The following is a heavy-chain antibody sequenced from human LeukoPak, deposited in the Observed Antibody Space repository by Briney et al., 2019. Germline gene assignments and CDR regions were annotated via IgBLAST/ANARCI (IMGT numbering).Heavy chain of an antibody. CDR2: IYTSGST. J-gene: IGHJ4*02. CDR3: ARSSSTSTPTTYFDY. D-gene: IGHD2-2*01. V-gene: IGHV4-4*07. Sequence: SETLSLTCTVSGGSISSYYWSWIRQPAGKGLEWLGRIYTSGSTNYNPSLKSRVTMSVDTSKNQFSLKLSSVTAADTAVYYCARSSSTSTPTTYFDYWGQGTLVTVSS. CDR1: GGSISSYY.